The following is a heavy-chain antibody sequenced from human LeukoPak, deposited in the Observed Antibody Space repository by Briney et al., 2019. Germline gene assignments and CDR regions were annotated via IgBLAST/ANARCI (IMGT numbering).Heavy chain of an antibody. V-gene: IGHV4-34*01. CDR2: INHSGST. J-gene: IGHJ4*02. CDR3: ASGGELRQFDY. Sequence: SETLSPTCAVYGGSFSGYYWSWIRQPPGKGLEWIGEINHSGSTNYNPSLKSRVTISVDTSKNQFSLKLSSVTAADTAVYYCASGGELRQFDYWGQGTLVTVSS. CDR1: GGSFSGYY. D-gene: IGHD1-26*01.